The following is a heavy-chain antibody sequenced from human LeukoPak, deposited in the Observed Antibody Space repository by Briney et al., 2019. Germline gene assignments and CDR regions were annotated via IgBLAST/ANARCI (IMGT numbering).Heavy chain of an antibody. J-gene: IGHJ6*03. CDR2: INPNSGGT. V-gene: IGHV1-2*02. Sequence: GASVKVSCKASGYTFTGYYMHWVRQAPGQGLEWMGWINPNSGGTNYAQKFQGRVTMTRDTSISTAYMELSRLRSDDTAVYYCARGLGYCSSTSCSGGYYYYMDVWGKGPRSPSP. CDR1: GYTFTGYY. CDR3: ARGLGYCSSTSCSGGYYYYMDV. D-gene: IGHD2-2*01.